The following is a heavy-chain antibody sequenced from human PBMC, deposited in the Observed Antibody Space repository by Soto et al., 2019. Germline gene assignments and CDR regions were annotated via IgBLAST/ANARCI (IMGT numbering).Heavy chain of an antibody. D-gene: IGHD3-3*01. Sequence: SVKVSCKASGGTFSSYAISWVRQAPGQGLEWMGGIIPIFGTANYAQKFQERVTITRDMSTSTAYMELSSLRSEDTAVYYCAADRLRFFEWPENWFDPWGQGTLVTVSS. CDR3: AADRLRFFEWPENWFDP. CDR1: GGTFSSYA. V-gene: IGHV1-69*05. CDR2: IIPIFGTA. J-gene: IGHJ5*02.